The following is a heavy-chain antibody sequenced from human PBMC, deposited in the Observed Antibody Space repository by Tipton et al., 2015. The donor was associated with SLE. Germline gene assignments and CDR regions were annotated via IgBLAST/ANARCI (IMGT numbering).Heavy chain of an antibody. D-gene: IGHD3-22*01. Sequence: GSLRLSCAVSGFIFSNFGMHWVRQAPGKGLEWISSISGSSTYKWYADSVKGRFTISRDNAKNAVFLQMNSLGVEDTAVYYCASPTSYYDSVGFSSGAFDIWGHGTMVTISS. CDR3: ASPTSYYDSVGFSSGAFDI. CDR1: GFIFSNFG. CDR2: ISGSSTYK. J-gene: IGHJ3*02. V-gene: IGHV3-21*03.